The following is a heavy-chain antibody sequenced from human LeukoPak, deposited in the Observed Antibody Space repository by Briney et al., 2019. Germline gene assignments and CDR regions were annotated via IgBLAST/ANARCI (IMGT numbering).Heavy chain of an antibody. CDR1: GGPISSGGYY. Sequence: SETLSLTCTVSGGPISSGGYYWNWIRQHPGKGLEWIGYIYYSGSTFYNPSLKSRVSISVDTSRHQFSLKLSSVTAADTAVYYCARGGDSSGYYPFDYWGQGTLVTVSS. CDR3: ARGGDSSGYYPFDY. J-gene: IGHJ4*02. D-gene: IGHD3-22*01. V-gene: IGHV4-31*03. CDR2: IYYSGST.